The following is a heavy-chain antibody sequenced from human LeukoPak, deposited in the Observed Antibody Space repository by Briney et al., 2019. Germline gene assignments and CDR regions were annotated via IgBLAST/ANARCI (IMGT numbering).Heavy chain of an antibody. D-gene: IGHD3-22*01. J-gene: IGHJ4*02. Sequence: SETLSLTCSVSGGXISSDYWSWVRQPAGKGLEWIGRIYTSGSTDYNPSLKSRVTMSADTSKNKFSLKVTSVTAADTAIYYCARGYYDSSGYYTEFANWGQGTLVTVSS. CDR1: GGXISSDY. CDR3: ARGYYDSSGYYTEFAN. V-gene: IGHV4-4*07. CDR2: IYTSGST.